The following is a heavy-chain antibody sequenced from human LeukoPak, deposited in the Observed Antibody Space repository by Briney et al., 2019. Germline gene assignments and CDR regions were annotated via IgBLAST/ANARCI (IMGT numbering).Heavy chain of an antibody. CDR3: ARGRIY. CDR2: INHSGST. J-gene: IGHJ4*02. Sequence: PSETLSLTCAVYGGSFSGYCWSWIRQPPGKGLEWIGEINHSGSTNYNPSLKSRVTISVDTSRNQFSLKLSSVTAADTAVYYCARGRIYWGQGTLVTVSS. CDR1: GGSFSGYC. V-gene: IGHV4-34*01.